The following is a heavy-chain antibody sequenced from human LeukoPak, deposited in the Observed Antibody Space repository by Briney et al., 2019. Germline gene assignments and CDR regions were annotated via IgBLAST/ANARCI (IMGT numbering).Heavy chain of an antibody. CDR3: AVSDMVRGAWLDP. D-gene: IGHD3-10*01. Sequence: ASVNVSCKASVYTFTAYHMHWVRQAPGQGLEWMGWINHNSGGTNYEQKFQGRFTMTRDTSISTAYMELSRLRSDDTAVYYCAVSDMVRGAWLDPWGQGTLVTVSS. CDR2: INHNSGGT. CDR1: VYTFTAYH. V-gene: IGHV1-2*02. J-gene: IGHJ5*02.